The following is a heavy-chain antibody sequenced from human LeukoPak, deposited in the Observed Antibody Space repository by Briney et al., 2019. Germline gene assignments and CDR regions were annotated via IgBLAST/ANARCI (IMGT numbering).Heavy chain of an antibody. CDR3: ARSRNYNDSGDYRRDFDY. CDR1: GFTFATYA. V-gene: IGHV3-23*01. D-gene: IGHD3-22*01. Sequence: PGGSLRLSCAASGFTFATYAMTWVRQAPGKGLEWVSATADSGGVTYYADSVKGRFTISRDNSKNTLYLQMNSLSAEDTAIYYCARSRNYNDSGDYRRDFDYWGQGTLVTVSS. CDR2: TADSGGVT. J-gene: IGHJ4*02.